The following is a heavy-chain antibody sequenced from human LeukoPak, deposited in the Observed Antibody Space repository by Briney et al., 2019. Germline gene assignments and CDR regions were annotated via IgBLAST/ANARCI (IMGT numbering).Heavy chain of an antibody. V-gene: IGHV1-46*01. J-gene: IGHJ5*02. CDR2: INPSGGST. CDR3: AREVGATGNDWFDP. CDR1: GYTFTIFY. Sequence: GASVTVSFKGSGYTFTIFYMHWVRQARGQGREGMGIINPSGGSTTYAQKFQGRVTVTSDTSTSTVYMELSSLRSEDTAVYYCAREVGATGNDWFDPWGQGTLVTVSA. D-gene: IGHD1-26*01.